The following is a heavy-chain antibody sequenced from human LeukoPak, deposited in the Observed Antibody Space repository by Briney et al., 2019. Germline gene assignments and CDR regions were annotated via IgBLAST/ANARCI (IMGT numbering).Heavy chain of an antibody. Sequence: ASVKVSCKVSGYTLTELSMHWVRQAPGKGLEWMGGFDPEDGETIYAQKFQGRVTLTRDTSTSTVYMELSSLISEDTAVYYCARGGDIILVPAAHGDYWGQGTLVTVSS. CDR3: ARGGDIILVPAAHGDY. J-gene: IGHJ4*02. CDR2: FDPEDGET. CDR1: GYTLTELS. V-gene: IGHV1-24*01. D-gene: IGHD2-2*01.